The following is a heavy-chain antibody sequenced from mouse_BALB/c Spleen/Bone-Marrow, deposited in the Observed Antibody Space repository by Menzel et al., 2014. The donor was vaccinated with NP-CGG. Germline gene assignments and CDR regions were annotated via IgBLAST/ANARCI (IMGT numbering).Heavy chain of an antibody. J-gene: IGHJ2*01. CDR2: IYPYNGGT. V-gene: IGHV1S29*02. Sequence: VQLQQPGPELVKPGASVKISCKASGYTFTDYNMHWVKQSHGKSLEWIGYIYPYNGGTGYNQKFKSKATLTVDNSSSTAYMELRSLTSEDSAVYYCARLGRDYWGQGTTLTVSP. D-gene: IGHD4-1*01. CDR1: GYTFTDYN. CDR3: ARLGRDY.